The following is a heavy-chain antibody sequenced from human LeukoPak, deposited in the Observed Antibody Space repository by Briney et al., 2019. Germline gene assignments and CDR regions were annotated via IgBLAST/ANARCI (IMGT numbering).Heavy chain of an antibody. D-gene: IGHD3-16*01. Sequence: GGSLRLSCAASGFTFSSYWMNWARQAPGKGLEWVASINHNGNVIYYVDSVKGRFTISRDNAKNSLYLQMSNLRAEDTAVYFCARGGGLDVWGQGATVTVSS. J-gene: IGHJ6*02. V-gene: IGHV3-7*03. CDR2: INHNGNVI. CDR1: GFTFSSYW. CDR3: ARGGGLDV.